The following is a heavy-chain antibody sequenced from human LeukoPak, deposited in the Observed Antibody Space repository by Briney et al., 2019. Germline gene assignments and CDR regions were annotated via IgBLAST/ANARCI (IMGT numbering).Heavy chain of an antibody. V-gene: IGHV4-4*07. D-gene: IGHD5-12*01. CDR2: IYTSGST. J-gene: IGHJ4*02. CDR3: ARSGGYLLYFDS. Sequence: SETLSLTCTVSGGSISSYYWSWIRQPAGKGLEWIGRIYTSGSTNYNPSLKSRVTISVGASKNQFSLQLSSVTAADTAVYYCARSGGYLLYFDSWGQGALVTVSS. CDR1: GGSISSYY.